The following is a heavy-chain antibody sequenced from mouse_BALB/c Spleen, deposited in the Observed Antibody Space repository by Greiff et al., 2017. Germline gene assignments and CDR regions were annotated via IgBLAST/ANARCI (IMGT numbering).Heavy chain of an antibody. CDR1: GFTFSSYA. Sequence: EVKLVESGGGLVKPGGSLKLSCAASGFTFSSYAMSWVRQTPEKRLEWVASISSGGSTYYPDSVKGRFTISRDNARNILYLQMSSLRSEDTAMYYCARDYDEVIHYFDYWGQGTTLAVSS. D-gene: IGHD2-3*01. V-gene: IGHV5-6-5*01. CDR3: ARDYDEVIHYFDY. J-gene: IGHJ2*01. CDR2: ISSGGST.